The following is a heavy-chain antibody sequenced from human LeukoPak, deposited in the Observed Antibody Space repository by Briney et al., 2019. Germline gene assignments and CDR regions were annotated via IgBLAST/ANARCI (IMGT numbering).Heavy chain of an antibody. CDR1: GFTFTNYW. V-gene: IGHV3-7*01. J-gene: IGHJ4*02. CDR2: IKQDASEK. CDR3: AREVHTIFGVVHIYYFDY. Sequence: GGSLRLSCAASGFTFTNYWMSWMRQAPGKGLEWVANIKQDASEKYYVDSVKGRFTISRDNAKNSLYLQMNSLRAEDTAVYYCAREVHTIFGVVHIYYFDYWGQGTLVTVSS. D-gene: IGHD3-3*01.